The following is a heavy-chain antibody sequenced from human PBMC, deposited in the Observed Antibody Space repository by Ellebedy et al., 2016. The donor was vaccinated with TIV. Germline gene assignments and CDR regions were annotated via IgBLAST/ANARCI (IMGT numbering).Heavy chain of an antibody. CDR1: GFNFRSYW. Sequence: GESLKISCAASGFNFRSYWMTWVRQAPGKGLEWVAKIRQEGDEIYYVESVKGRFTISRDNAKNSLFLQMKSLRGEDTAVYYCARRASYGDYAVQVNPWFDPWGQGTLVTVSS. CDR2: IRQEGDEI. J-gene: IGHJ5*02. V-gene: IGHV3-7*01. CDR3: ARRASYGDYAVQVNPWFDP. D-gene: IGHD4-17*01.